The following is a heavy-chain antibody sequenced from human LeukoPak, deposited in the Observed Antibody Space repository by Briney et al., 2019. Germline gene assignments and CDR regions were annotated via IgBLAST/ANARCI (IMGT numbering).Heavy chain of an antibody. CDR1: GYSISSSNW. V-gene: IGHV4-28*03. J-gene: IGHJ4*02. Sequence: PSETLSLTCAVSGYSISSSNWWGWFRQPPGKGLEWIGYIYYSGSAYYNTSLNSRVTMSVDTSRNQFSLKLTSVTAADTAVYYCARESKSYDGSGYYHDYWGQGTLVTVSS. D-gene: IGHD3-22*01. CDR3: ARESKSYDGSGYYHDY. CDR2: IYYSGSA.